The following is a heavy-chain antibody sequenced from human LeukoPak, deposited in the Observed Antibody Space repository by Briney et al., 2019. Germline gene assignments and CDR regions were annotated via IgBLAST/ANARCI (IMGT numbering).Heavy chain of an antibody. CDR2: ISYSGST. CDR3: ARRTSKNTYDTSGYPLGMAV. V-gene: IGHV4-59*08. J-gene: IGHJ6*02. D-gene: IGHD3-22*01. CDR1: GGSISSYY. Sequence: PSETLSLTCTVSGGSISSYYWSWIRQPPGKGLEWIGYISYSGSTNYNPSLKSRVAISVDTSKNQFSLKLNSVTAADTAVYYCARRTSKNTYDTSGYPLGMAVWGQGTTVTVSS.